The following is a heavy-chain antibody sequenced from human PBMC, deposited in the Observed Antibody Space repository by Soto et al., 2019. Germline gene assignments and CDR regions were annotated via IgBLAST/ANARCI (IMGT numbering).Heavy chain of an antibody. Sequence: QVQLVQSGGEVKKPGASVKVSCKTSGYSFTTYGISWVRQAPGQGLEWMGWISGYNGKTNYAQKFQGRGTMTTETSTSTPYMKLGTLRSDATAVYYCTREGPAPYYGSCKDGWGQGSTVAVSS. V-gene: IGHV1-18*01. CDR3: TREGPAPYYGSCKDG. CDR1: GYSFTTYG. CDR2: ISGYNGKT. J-gene: IGHJ6*03.